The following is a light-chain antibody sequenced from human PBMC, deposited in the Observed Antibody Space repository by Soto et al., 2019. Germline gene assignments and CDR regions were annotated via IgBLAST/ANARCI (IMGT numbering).Light chain of an antibody. CDR1: QSVSSNY. CDR3: LQYGGLPRT. V-gene: IGKV3-20*01. J-gene: IGKJ1*01. Sequence: EIVLTQSPGTLSLSPGERATLSCRATQSVSSNYLAWYQQKSGQAPRLLIYGASSRATGIPARFSGGGSGTDFTLPISRLEPEDFAVYFCLQYGGLPRTFGQGTKVDIK. CDR2: GAS.